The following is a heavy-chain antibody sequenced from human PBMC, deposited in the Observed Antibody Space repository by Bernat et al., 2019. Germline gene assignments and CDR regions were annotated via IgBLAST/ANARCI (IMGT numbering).Heavy chain of an antibody. CDR3: ARDLSGYSSGWYEYYFDY. D-gene: IGHD6-19*01. V-gene: IGHV3-30*01. CDR1: GFTFSSYA. CDR2: ISYDGSNK. Sequence: QVQLVESGGGVVQPGRSLRLSCAASGFTFSSYAMHWVRQAPGKGLEWVAVISYDGSNKYYADSVKGRFTISRDKSKNTLYLQMNSLRAEDTAVYYCARDLSGYSSGWYEYYFDYWGQGTLVTVSS. J-gene: IGHJ4*02.